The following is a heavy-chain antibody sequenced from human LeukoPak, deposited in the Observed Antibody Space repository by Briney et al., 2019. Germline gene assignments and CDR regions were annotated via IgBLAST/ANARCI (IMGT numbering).Heavy chain of an antibody. CDR3: ARTGLGGYSYGIPFGDWYFDL. CDR2: ISSDGSST. V-gene: IGHV3-74*01. Sequence: PGGSLRLSCAASGFTFSSYWMHWVRQAPGKGLVWVSRISSDGSSTSYADSVKGRFTISRDNAKNTLYLQMNSLRAEDTAVYYCARTGLGGYSYGIPFGDWYFDLWGRGTLVTVSS. J-gene: IGHJ2*01. CDR1: GFTFSSYW. D-gene: IGHD5-18*01.